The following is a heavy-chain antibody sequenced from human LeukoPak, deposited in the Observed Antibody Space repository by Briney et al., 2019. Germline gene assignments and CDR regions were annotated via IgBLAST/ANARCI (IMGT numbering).Heavy chain of an antibody. J-gene: IGHJ6*03. CDR1: GYTFTSYY. CDR2: INTSGGST. V-gene: IGHV1-46*01. D-gene: IGHD4-11*01. CDR3: ARVHSNPVHDYNYYMDV. Sequence: ASVKVSCKASGYTFTSYYMHWLRQAPGQGLEWMGIINTSGGSTTYAQKFQGRVTMTRDTSTSTVYMELSSRRSEDPAVYYCARVHSNPVHDYNYYMDVWGNGTTVTVSS.